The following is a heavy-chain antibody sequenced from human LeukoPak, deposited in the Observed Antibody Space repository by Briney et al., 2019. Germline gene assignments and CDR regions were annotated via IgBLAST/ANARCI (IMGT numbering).Heavy chain of an antibody. V-gene: IGHV3-7*01. D-gene: IGHD4-23*01. Sequence: PGGSLRLSCEASGFTFSTYAMHWVRQAPGKGLEWVANIKQDGSEKYYVDSVKGRFTISRDNAKNSLYLQMNSLRAEDTAVYYCARVRGKFDYWGQGTLVTVSS. CDR1: GFTFSTYA. J-gene: IGHJ4*02. CDR2: IKQDGSEK. CDR3: ARVRGKFDY.